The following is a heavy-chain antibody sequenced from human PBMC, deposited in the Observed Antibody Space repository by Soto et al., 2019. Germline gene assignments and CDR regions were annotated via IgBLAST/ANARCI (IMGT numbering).Heavy chain of an antibody. CDR3: AGTPSHQWYYMDV. D-gene: IGHD1-7*01. CDR1: GDSVSSNSAA. Sequence: SQTLSLTCAISGDSVSSNSAAWNWIRLSPSRGLEWLARTYYRSRWYNDYAVSVRSRITVNPDTSKNQFSLQLTSVTPEDTAVYYCAGTPSHQWYYMDVSGKGTTVTVPS. CDR2: TYYRSRWYN. J-gene: IGHJ6*03. V-gene: IGHV6-1*01.